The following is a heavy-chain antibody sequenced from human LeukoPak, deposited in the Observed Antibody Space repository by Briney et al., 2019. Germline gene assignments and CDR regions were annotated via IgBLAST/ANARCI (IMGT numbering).Heavy chain of an antibody. V-gene: IGHV1-8*01. J-gene: IGHJ4*02. CDR3: ASRVGATGSIDY. CDR2: MNPNSGNT. Sequence: EASVKVSCKASGYTFTSYDINWVRQATGQGLEWMGWMNPNSGNTGYAQKFQGRVTMTRNTSISTAYMELSSLRSEDTAVYYCASRVGATGSIDYWGQGTLVTVSS. D-gene: IGHD1-26*01. CDR1: GYTFTSYD.